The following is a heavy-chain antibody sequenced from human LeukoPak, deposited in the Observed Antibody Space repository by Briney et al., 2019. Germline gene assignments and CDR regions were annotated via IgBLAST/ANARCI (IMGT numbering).Heavy chain of an antibody. J-gene: IGHJ1*01. D-gene: IGHD6-13*01. CDR1: GGSVNSGGYA. V-gene: IGHV4-30-4*07. CDR2: IYDTGST. CDR3: ARYSLPREDFQD. Sequence: SETLSLTCVVSGGSVNSGGYAWSWIRQPPGKGLEWIGYIYDTGSTLYNPSLESRLTISIDTSTNQFSLRLSSVTAADTAVYFCARYSLPREDFQDWGQGTLVTVSS.